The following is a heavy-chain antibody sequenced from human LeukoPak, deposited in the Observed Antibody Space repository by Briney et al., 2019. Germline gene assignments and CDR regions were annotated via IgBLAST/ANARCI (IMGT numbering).Heavy chain of an antibody. D-gene: IGHD5-18*01. V-gene: IGHV1-69*04. CDR1: GGTFSSYA. CDR2: IIPILGIA. CDR3: ARALGYSSGYGIYYYYMDV. J-gene: IGHJ6*03. Sequence: SVKVSRKASGGTFSSYAISWVRQAPGQGLEWMGRIIPILGIANYAQKFQGRVTITADKSTSTAYMELSSLRSEDTAVYYCARALGYSSGYGIYYYYMDVWGKGTTVTVSS.